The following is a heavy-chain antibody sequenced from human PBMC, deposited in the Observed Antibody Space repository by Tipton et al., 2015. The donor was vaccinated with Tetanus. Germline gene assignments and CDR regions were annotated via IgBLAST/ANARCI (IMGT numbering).Heavy chain of an antibody. D-gene: IGHD3-3*01. J-gene: IGHJ3*02. CDR1: GGSVSSGNYY. Sequence: TLSLTCTVSGGSVSSGNYYWSWIRQPPGKELEWIGYIYYSGGTNYNPSLKSRVTISVDTSKNQFSLRLNSVSAADTAVYYCARGAIFGVLTYRAFDIWGQGTMFTVSS. CDR3: ARGAIFGVLTYRAFDI. CDR2: IYYSGGT. V-gene: IGHV4-61*01.